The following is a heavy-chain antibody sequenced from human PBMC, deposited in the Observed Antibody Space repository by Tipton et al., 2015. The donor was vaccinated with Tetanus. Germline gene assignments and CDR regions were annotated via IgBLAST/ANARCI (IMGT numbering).Heavy chain of an antibody. D-gene: IGHD6-19*01. CDR2: INPDGRRT. V-gene: IGHV3-74*01. CDR1: GFTSESHY. J-gene: IGHJ4*02. Sequence: SLRLSCVASGFTSESHYMHWVRQTPGKGLVWISRINPDGRRTNYADSVKSRFTISRDNSKNTLYLQMNSLRVEDTAVYYCVRDGGSSGWLAYWGQGTLVTVSS. CDR3: VRDGGSSGWLAY.